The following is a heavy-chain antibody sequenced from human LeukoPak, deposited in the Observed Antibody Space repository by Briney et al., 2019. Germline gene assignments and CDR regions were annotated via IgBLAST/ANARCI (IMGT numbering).Heavy chain of an antibody. V-gene: IGHV3-48*03. CDR2: ISSSGSTI. D-gene: IGHD3-9*01. CDR1: GFTFSSYE. Sequence: GGSLRLSCAASGFTFSSYEMNWVRQAPGKGLEWVSYISSSGSTIYYADSVKGRFTISRDNSKNSLYLQMNSLRAEDTAVYYCAKEGELLRYFDWSSPTYYFDYWGQGTLVTVSS. CDR3: AKEGELLRYFDWSSPTYYFDY. J-gene: IGHJ4*02.